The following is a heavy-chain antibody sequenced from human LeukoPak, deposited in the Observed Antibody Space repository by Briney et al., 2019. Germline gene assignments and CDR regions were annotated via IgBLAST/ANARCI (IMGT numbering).Heavy chain of an antibody. CDR3: ARDKHEMATVAFDI. CDR2: ISSSSSYI. J-gene: IGHJ3*02. V-gene: IGHV3-21*01. Sequence: GGSLRLSCAASGFAFSSYSMNWVRQAPGKGLEWVSSISSSSSYIYYADSVKGRFTISRDNAKNSLYLQMNSLRAEDTAVYYCARDKHEMATVAFDIWGQGTMVTVSS. CDR1: GFAFSSYS. D-gene: IGHD5-24*01.